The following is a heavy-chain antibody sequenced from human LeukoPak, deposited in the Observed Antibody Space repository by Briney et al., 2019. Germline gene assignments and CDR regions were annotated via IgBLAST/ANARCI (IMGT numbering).Heavy chain of an antibody. CDR2: IYHSGRT. CDR3: ARFNLFPYYSFDI. Sequence: KASETLSLTCTVSGYSIGSGYYWGWIRQPPGKGLEWIGSIYHSGRTFYNPSLKSRVTISVDKSNNLFSLQLNSVTAADTALYYCARFNLFPYYSFDIWGQGTMVAVSS. J-gene: IGHJ3*02. V-gene: IGHV4-38-2*02. CDR1: GYSIGSGYY. D-gene: IGHD3-10*01.